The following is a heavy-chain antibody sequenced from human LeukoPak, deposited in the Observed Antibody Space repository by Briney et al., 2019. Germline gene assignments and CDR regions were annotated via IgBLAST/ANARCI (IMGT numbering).Heavy chain of an antibody. D-gene: IGHD1-1*01. CDR1: GFTFDDYA. CDR2: ISWNSGSI. V-gene: IGHV3-9*01. Sequence: GGSLRLSCAASGFTFDDYAMHWVRQAPGKGLEWVSGISWNSGSIGYADSVKGRFTISRDNAKNSLYLQMNSLRAEDTAVYYCARGGRPRPFDYWGQGTLVTVSS. CDR3: ARGGRPRPFDY. J-gene: IGHJ4*02.